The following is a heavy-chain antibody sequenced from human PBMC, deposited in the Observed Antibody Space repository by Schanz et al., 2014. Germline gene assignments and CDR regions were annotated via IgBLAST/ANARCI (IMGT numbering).Heavy chain of an antibody. CDR1: GYTTFTDYY. D-gene: IGHD6-6*01. CDR3: ARDQSPYTNSSDVRYCDY. J-gene: IGHJ4*02. Sequence: QVQLVQSGAEVKKPGASVKVSCKASGYTTFTDYYIHWVRQAPGQGLEWMGWINPNSGDTNYAQKLQGRVTTTADKATSTAYMDLRSLRSDDAAVYYCARDQSPYTNSSDVRYCDYWGQGSLVTVSS. V-gene: IGHV1-2*02. CDR2: INPNSGDT.